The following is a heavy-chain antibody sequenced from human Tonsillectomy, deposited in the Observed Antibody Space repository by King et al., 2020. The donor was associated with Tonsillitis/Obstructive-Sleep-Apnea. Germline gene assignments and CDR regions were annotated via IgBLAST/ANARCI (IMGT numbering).Heavy chain of an antibody. Sequence: VQLVESGGGLVQPGGSLRLSCAASGFTFSTYAMSWVRQAPGKGLEWVASISGSGGSTYYTDSVKGRFTISRDNSKNTLSLQMNSLRAEDTAVYYCAKLDTTGTRPSDYMDVWGKGTTVTVSS. CDR1: GFTFSTYA. V-gene: IGHV3-23*04. CDR3: AKLDTTGTRPSDYMDV. D-gene: IGHD1-1*01. CDR2: ISGSGGST. J-gene: IGHJ6*03.